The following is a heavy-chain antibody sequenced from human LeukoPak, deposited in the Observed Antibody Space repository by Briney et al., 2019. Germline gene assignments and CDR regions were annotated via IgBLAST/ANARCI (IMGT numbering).Heavy chain of an antibody. Sequence: GGSLRLPCAASGFTFTSYAMSWVRQAPGKGLEWVSAISGSGDSTYYADSVRGRFTISRDNSKSTLYLQMNGLRAEDTALYYCAKGRTTYYFGSGSYDLDYWGQGTLVTVSS. V-gene: IGHV3-23*01. CDR2: ISGSGDST. D-gene: IGHD3-10*01. CDR1: GFTFTSYA. CDR3: AKGRTTYYFGSGSYDLDY. J-gene: IGHJ4*02.